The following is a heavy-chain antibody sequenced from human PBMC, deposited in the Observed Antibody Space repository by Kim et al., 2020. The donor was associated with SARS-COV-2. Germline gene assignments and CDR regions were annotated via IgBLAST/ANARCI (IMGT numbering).Heavy chain of an antibody. CDR2: ISYDGSNK. CDR1: GFTFSSYG. J-gene: IGHJ4*02. V-gene: IGHV3-30*18. D-gene: IGHD1-26*01. Sequence: GGSLRLSCAASGFTFSSYGMHWVRQAPGKGLEWVAVISYDGSNKYYADSVKGRFTISRDNSKNTLYLQMNSLRAEDTAVYYCAKLCGSTDFDYWGQGTLVTVSS. CDR3: AKLCGSTDFDY.